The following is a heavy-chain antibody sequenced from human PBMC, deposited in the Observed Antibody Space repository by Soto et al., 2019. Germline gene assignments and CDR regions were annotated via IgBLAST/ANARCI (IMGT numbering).Heavy chain of an antibody. D-gene: IGHD5-18*01. CDR1: GRTFSTYT. J-gene: IGHJ4*02. Sequence: QVHLVQSGTEVRKPGSSVTVSCKVSGRTFSTYTISWVRQAPGQGLQWMGGITPILRETTYAQNVQGRVFCTADIPATTAYMRLSDLAPEDTAMYYCGRGPRDSFPTSDSLDQWGQGTRVTVSS. CDR3: GRGPRDSFPTSDSLDQ. CDR2: ITPILRET. V-gene: IGHV1-69*06.